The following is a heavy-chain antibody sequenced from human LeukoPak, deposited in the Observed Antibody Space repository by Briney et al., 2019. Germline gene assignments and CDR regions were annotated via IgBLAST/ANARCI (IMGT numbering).Heavy chain of an antibody. D-gene: IGHD4-17*01. V-gene: IGHV3-23*01. CDR2: ISGSGGST. Sequence: PGGSLRLSCAASGFTFSSYAMSWVRQAPGKGLEWVSAISGSGGSTYYADSVKGRFTISRDNSKNTLYLQMNSLRAEDTAVYYCAKDLAMTTVTHTADYWGQGTLVTVSS. CDR1: GFTFSSYA. CDR3: AKDLAMTTVTHTADY. J-gene: IGHJ4*02.